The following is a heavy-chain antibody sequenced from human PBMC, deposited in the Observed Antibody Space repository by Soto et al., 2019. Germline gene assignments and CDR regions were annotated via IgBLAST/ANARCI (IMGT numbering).Heavy chain of an antibody. Sequence: GSLRLSCGFIFSNYAMNWLRQAPGKGLEWVSSIRGSGSSTYYADSVKGRFTISRDKSKNTLYLQMNSLRAEDTAVYYCTEVPPGDWYIIYWGQGTLVTVSS. D-gene: IGHD6-19*01. J-gene: IGHJ4*02. V-gene: IGHV3-23*01. CDR2: IRGSGSST. CDR3: TEVPPGDWYIIY. CDR1: FIFSNYA.